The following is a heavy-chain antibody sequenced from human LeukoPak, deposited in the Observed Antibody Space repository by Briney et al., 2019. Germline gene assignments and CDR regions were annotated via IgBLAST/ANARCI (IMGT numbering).Heavy chain of an antibody. Sequence: PGRSLRLSCAASGFTFSSYVMHWVRQAPGKGLEWVAIISYDGSNEYYADSVKGRFTISRDNSKNTLYLQMNSLRAEDTAVYYCTRRVAANNPFDYWGQGTLVTVSS. CDR2: ISYDGSNE. D-gene: IGHD6-19*01. V-gene: IGHV3-30*04. CDR1: GFTFSSYV. CDR3: TRRVAANNPFDY. J-gene: IGHJ4*02.